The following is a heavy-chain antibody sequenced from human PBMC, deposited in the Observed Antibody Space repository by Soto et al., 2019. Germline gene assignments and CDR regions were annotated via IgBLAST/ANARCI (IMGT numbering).Heavy chain of an antibody. Sequence: GVSLRLSCAASGFTFSDYYMSWIRQAPGKGLEWVSYISSSSSYTNYADSVKGRFTISRDNAKNSLYLQMNSLRAEDTAVYYCARDASSAWGNQTWIDPWGQGSLVTVSS. V-gene: IGHV3-11*06. CDR3: ARDASSAWGNQTWIDP. CDR2: ISSSSSYT. D-gene: IGHD6-19*01. CDR1: GFTFSDYY. J-gene: IGHJ5*02.